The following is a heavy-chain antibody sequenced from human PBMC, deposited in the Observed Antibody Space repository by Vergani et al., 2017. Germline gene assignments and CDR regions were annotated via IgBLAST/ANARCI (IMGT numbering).Heavy chain of an antibody. D-gene: IGHD2-21*02. CDR2: IIPNSGGT. V-gene: IGHV1-2*02. J-gene: IGHJ3*02. CDR3: AREYIVVVTATQGEDAFDI. CDR1: GGTFSSYA. Sequence: QVQLVQSGAEVKKPGSSVKVSCKASGGTFSSYAISWVRQAPGQGLEWMGGIIPNSGGTNYAQKFQGRVTMTRDTSISTAYMELSRLRSDDTAVYYCAREYIVVVTATQGEDAFDIWGQGTMVTVSS.